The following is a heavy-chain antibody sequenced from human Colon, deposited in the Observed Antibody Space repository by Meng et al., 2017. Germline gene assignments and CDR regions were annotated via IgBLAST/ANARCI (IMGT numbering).Heavy chain of an antibody. CDR1: GFTFSSYA. CDR2: ISYDGSNK. Sequence: GESLKISCAASGFTFSSYAMHWVRQAPGKGLEWVAVISYDGSNKYYADPVKGRFTISRDNSKNTLYLQMNSLRAEDTAVYYCARVGLLWFGESYYFDYWGQGTLVTVSS. CDR3: ARVGLLWFGESYYFDY. V-gene: IGHV3-30*04. J-gene: IGHJ4*02. D-gene: IGHD3-10*01.